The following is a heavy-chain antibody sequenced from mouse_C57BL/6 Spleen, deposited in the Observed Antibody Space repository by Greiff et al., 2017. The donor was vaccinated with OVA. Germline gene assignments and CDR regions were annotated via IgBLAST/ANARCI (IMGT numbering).Heavy chain of an antibody. Sequence: EVQRVESGEGLVKPGGSLKLSCAASGFTFSSYAMSWVRQTPEKRLEWVAYISSGGDYIYYADTVKGRFTISRDNARNTLYLQMSSLKSEDTAMYYCTRGDYDGLYFDYWGQGTTLTVSS. V-gene: IGHV5-9-1*02. D-gene: IGHD2-4*01. CDR1: GFTFSSYA. CDR3: TRGDYDGLYFDY. CDR2: ISSGGDYI. J-gene: IGHJ2*01.